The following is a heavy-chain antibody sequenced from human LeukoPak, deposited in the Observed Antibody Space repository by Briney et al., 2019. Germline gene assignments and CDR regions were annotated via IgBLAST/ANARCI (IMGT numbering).Heavy chain of an antibody. Sequence: PGESLRISCKGSGYSFSNYWISWVRQMPGKGLEWMGSIDPNDSHTNYSPSLQGHVTMSADKSISTAYLQWSSLMASNTAIYYCARRGCSGGSCPFYFDYWGQGTLVTFSS. D-gene: IGHD2-15*01. J-gene: IGHJ4*02. CDR1: GYSFSNYW. CDR2: IDPNDSHT. CDR3: ARRGCSGGSCPFYFDY. V-gene: IGHV5-10-1*01.